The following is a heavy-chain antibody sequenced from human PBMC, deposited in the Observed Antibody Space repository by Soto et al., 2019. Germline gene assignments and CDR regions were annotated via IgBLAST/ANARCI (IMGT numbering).Heavy chain of an antibody. Sequence: SETLSLTCAVYGGSFSGYYWSWIRQPPGKGLEWIGEINHSGSTNYNPSLKSRVTISVDTSKDQFSLKLSSVTAADTAVYYCARGVYYGSPDVWGKGTTVTVSS. D-gene: IGHD3-10*01. CDR3: ARGVYYGSPDV. CDR2: INHSGST. J-gene: IGHJ6*04. CDR1: GGSFSGYY. V-gene: IGHV4-34*01.